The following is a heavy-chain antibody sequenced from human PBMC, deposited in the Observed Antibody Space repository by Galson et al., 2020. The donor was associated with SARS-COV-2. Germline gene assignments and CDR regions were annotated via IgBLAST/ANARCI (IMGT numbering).Heavy chain of an antibody. J-gene: IGHJ3*01. CDR3: ARGGESYDDFWSVYFKLHGFGF. D-gene: IGHD3-3*01. Sequence: GESLKISCKGSGYTFTNYWLGWVRQMPGKGLEWMGIIYPGDSDTRYSPSFQGQVTISADTSTNTAYLQWSSLKASDTAMYYCARGGESYDDFWSVYFKLHGFGFWGQGTMVTVSS. V-gene: IGHV5-51*01. CDR1: GYTFTNYW. CDR2: IYPGDSDT.